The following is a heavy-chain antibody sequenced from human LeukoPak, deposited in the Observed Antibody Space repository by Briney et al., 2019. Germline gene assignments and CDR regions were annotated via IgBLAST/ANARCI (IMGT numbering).Heavy chain of an antibody. CDR3: ARDNVRKDDY. D-gene: IGHD2-8*01. V-gene: IGHV3-7*01. CDR2: INQDGSER. Sequence: VGSLRLSCAASGFSFSAFLMTSVRQAPGKGLEWVANINQDGSERHYVASVKGRFTISRDNAKNSSYLQMNSLRAEDTAVYHCARDNVRKDDYWGQGTLVTVSS. CDR1: GFSFSAFL. J-gene: IGHJ4*02.